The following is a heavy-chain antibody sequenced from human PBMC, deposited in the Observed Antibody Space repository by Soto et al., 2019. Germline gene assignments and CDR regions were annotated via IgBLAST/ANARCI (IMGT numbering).Heavy chain of an antibody. Sequence: EVPLLESGGGLVQPGGSLRLSCAASGFSFSTHTLSWVRQAPGKGLVWLSSIGATGDATYYADSVKGRFTISRDNSEYTVSLQMNSLRVDDTAVYYCAILRGLRKFWGQGTLVTVSS. CDR2: IGATGDAT. V-gene: IGHV3-23*01. D-gene: IGHD4-17*01. CDR1: GFSFSTHT. J-gene: IGHJ4*02. CDR3: AILRGLRKF.